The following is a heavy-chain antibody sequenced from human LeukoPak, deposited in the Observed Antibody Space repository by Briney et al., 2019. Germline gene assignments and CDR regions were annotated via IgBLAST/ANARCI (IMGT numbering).Heavy chain of an antibody. CDR1: GFTFSSYW. CDR2: IRQDGSEK. D-gene: IGHD3-10*01. CDR3: ARTAYGSGTYSTNRNWFDP. V-gene: IGHV3-7*01. J-gene: IGHJ5*02. Sequence: GGSLRLSCAASGFTFSSYWMNWVRQAPEKGLEWVASIRQDGSEKYYVDSVKGRFTIPRDNAKNSLILQMSSLRAEDTAVYYCARTAYGSGTYSTNRNWFDPWGQGTLVTVSS.